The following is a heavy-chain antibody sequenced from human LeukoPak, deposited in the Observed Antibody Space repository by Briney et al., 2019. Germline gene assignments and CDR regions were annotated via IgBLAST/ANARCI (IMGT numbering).Heavy chain of an antibody. CDR1: GFTFSSYW. Sequence: GGSLRLSCAAPGFTFSSYWMSWVRQAPGKGLEWGANIKQDGSEKYYVDSVKGRFTISRDNAKNSLYLQMNSLRAEDTAVYYCARGIVVVTAIHGYFDYWGQGTLVTVSS. J-gene: IGHJ4*02. V-gene: IGHV3-7*01. CDR3: ARGIVVVTAIHGYFDY. CDR2: IKQDGSEK. D-gene: IGHD2-21*02.